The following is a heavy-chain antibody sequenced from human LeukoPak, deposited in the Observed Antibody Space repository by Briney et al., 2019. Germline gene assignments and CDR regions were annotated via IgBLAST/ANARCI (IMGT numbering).Heavy chain of an antibody. CDR3: ARVLRYCSGGNCYSGGLGYMDV. Sequence: GGSLRLSCAASGFTFSSYSMNWVRQAPGKGLEWVSYISSRSATIYYADSVKGRFTISRDNAKNSLYLQMNSLRAEDTAVYYCARVLRYCSGGNCYSGGLGYMDVWGKGTTVTISS. V-gene: IGHV3-48*01. D-gene: IGHD2-15*01. J-gene: IGHJ6*03. CDR1: GFTFSSYS. CDR2: ISSRSATI.